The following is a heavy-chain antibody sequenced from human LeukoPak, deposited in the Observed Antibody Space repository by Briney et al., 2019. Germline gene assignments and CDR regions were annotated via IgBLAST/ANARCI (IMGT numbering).Heavy chain of an antibody. V-gene: IGHV1-18*01. D-gene: IGHD2-15*01. CDR3: ARVGCSGGNCYSSADY. Sequence: GASVKVSCKTSGYTFTRYGISWVRQAPGQGLEWMGWISGYNGNTKYEQKLQGRVTLTTDTSTSTADMELRSLRSDDTAVYYCARVGCSGGNCYSSADYWGQGTLVTVSS. CDR1: GYTFTRYG. CDR2: ISGYNGNT. J-gene: IGHJ4*02.